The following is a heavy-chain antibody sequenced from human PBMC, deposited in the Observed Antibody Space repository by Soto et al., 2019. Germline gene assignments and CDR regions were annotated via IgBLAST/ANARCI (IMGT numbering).Heavy chain of an antibody. J-gene: IGHJ4*02. CDR3: ARLTVRDYMFSF. Sequence: QLQESGPGLVKPSETLSLTCTVSGASVGDSTYQWGWVRQPPGKGLEWLGSVYYTGSSSTGSTYYNPSLRGRVTISVDTSKNQVSLRLSGVTAADTALYHCARLTVRDYMFSFWGQGNQVTVSS. CDR2: VYYTGSSSTGST. V-gene: IGHV4-39*01. D-gene: IGHD4-4*01. CDR1: GASVGDSTYQ.